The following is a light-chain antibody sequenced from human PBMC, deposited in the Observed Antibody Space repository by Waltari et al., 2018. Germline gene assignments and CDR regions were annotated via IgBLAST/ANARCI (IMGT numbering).Light chain of an antibody. V-gene: IGKV1-5*03. J-gene: IGKJ2*01. CDR3: QQSPSYSYT. CDR1: QNINEW. CDR2: KAS. Sequence: DIQMPQSPSTLSASVADRATITCRASQNINEWLAWYQQKPGQAPKVLIYKASTLESGVPSRFSGSGSGTEFTLTISSLQPDELATVCVQQSPSYSYTFGQGTKLEIK.